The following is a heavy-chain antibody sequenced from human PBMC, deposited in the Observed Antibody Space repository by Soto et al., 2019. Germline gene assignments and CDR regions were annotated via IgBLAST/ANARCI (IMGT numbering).Heavy chain of an antibody. Sequence: KPSETLSLTCAVYGGSFPGHSWTWIRQSPGKGLEWIGDFTPRGSVNSSPSLKSRVTISLDTYKNQFSLTLSAVTAADTAMYYCSARAYDTNGYYRFDPWGQGTLVTVSS. J-gene: IGHJ5*01. V-gene: IGHV4-34*01. CDR1: GGSFPGHS. CDR2: FTPRGSV. CDR3: SARAYDTNGYYRFDP. D-gene: IGHD3-22*01.